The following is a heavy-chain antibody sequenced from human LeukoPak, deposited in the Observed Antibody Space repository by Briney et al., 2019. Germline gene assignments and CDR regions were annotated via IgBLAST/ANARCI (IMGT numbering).Heavy chain of an antibody. CDR1: GGSVSSGTYY. Sequence: PSETLSLTCTVSGGSVSSGTYYWTWIRQPPGKGLEWIGYIYHSGSTYYNPSLKSRVTISVDRSKNQFSLKLSSVTAADTAVYYCARGPESSGSNDAFDIWGQGTMVTVSS. CDR3: ARGPESSGSNDAFDI. V-gene: IGHV4-30-2*01. CDR2: IYHSGST. D-gene: IGHD6-19*01. J-gene: IGHJ3*02.